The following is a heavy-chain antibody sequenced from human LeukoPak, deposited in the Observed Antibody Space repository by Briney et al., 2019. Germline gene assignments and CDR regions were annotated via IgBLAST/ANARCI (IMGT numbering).Heavy chain of an antibody. V-gene: IGHV4-59*03. J-gene: IGHJ4*02. CDR3: AAESERWLVRS. CDR2: IYYRGTT. Sequence: SETLSLTCSVSGGSISSYYWRWIRQPPGKGREWVGQIYYRGTTNDNPSLKSRVTISIDTSKNQFSLKLNSVTAADTAVYYCAAESERWLVRSWGQGTLVAVSS. D-gene: IGHD6-19*01. CDR1: GGSISSYY.